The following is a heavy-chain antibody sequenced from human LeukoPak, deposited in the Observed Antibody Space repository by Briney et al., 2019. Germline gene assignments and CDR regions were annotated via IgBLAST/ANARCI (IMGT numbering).Heavy chain of an antibody. J-gene: IGHJ4*02. Sequence: GGSLRLSCAASGFTVSSNYMSWVRQAPGKGLEWVSVIYTGVSTYYTDSVKGRFTISRDNSKNTLYLQMNNLRAEDTAIYYCARDRDASSGWYLFDYWGQGTLVTVSS. V-gene: IGHV3-53*01. CDR3: ARDRDASSGWYLFDY. CDR1: GFTVSSNY. D-gene: IGHD6-19*01. CDR2: IYTGVST.